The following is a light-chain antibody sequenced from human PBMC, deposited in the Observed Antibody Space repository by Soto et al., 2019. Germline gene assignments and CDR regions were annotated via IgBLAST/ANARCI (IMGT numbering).Light chain of an antibody. CDR2: DAS. CDR3: QQYNSYSPP. J-gene: IGKJ5*01. CDR1: QSVTRW. V-gene: IGKV1-5*01. Sequence: DIQLTQSPSTLAASVGDRVTITCRATQSVTRWLAWYQQKPGKAPKLLIYDASTLESGVPSRYSGSGSGTEFPLTLCSLQPDDFGTYYLQQYNSYSPPFGQGTRLEMK.